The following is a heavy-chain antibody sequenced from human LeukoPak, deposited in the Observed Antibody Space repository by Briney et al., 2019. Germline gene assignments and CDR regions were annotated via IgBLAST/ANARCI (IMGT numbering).Heavy chain of an antibody. CDR3: ARDLRATIRAFDI. CDR2: INPNSGGT. D-gene: IGHD1-26*01. Sequence: GASVKVSCKASGYTFPSYYMHWVRQAPGQGLEWMGRINPNSGGTNYAQKFQGRVTMTRDTSISTAYMELSRLRSDDTAVYYCARDLRATIRAFDIWGQGTMVTVSS. J-gene: IGHJ3*02. CDR1: GYTFPSYY. V-gene: IGHV1-2*06.